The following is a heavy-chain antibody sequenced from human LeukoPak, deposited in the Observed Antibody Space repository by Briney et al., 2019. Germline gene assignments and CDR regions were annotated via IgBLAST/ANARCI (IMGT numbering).Heavy chain of an antibody. V-gene: IGHV3-23*01. CDR2: ISGSATDS. CDR1: GFTFSKHA. CDR3: ANLDSYYYGSRSPFDY. D-gene: IGHD3-10*01. Sequence: PGGSLRLSCAASGFTFSKHAMNWVRQAPGKGLEWVSGISGSATDSYYADSVKGRFTISRDNSKNTLYLQMNSLRAEDTALYYCANLDSYYYGSRSPFDYWGQGTLVTVSS. J-gene: IGHJ4*02.